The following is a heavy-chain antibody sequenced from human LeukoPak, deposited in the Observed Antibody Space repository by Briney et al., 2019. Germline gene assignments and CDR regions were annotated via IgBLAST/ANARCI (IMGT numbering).Heavy chain of an antibody. D-gene: IGHD2-15*01. CDR3: ARARGGYCSGGSCYSGWFDS. CDR1: GGSISSYY. V-gene: IGHV4-59*01. Sequence: SETLSLTCTVSGGSISSYYWSWIRQPPGKGLEWIGYIYYSGSTNYNPSLKSRVTISVDTSKNQFSLKLSSVTAADTAVYYCARARGGYCSGGSCYSGWFDSWGQGTLVTVSS. CDR2: IYYSGST. J-gene: IGHJ5*01.